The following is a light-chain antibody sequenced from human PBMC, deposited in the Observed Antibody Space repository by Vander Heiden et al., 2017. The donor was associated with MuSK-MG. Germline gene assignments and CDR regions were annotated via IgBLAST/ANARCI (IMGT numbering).Light chain of an antibody. CDR3: QKYNSAPLT. Sequence: DIQMTQSPSSLSASVGDRVTITCRASQGIRNHLAWYQQKPGKIPKLLISGASTLQSGVPSRFSGSGSGTDCTLTISSLQPEDVATYYCQKYNSAPLTFGGGTQVEIK. J-gene: IGKJ4*01. V-gene: IGKV1-27*01. CDR2: GAS. CDR1: QGIRNH.